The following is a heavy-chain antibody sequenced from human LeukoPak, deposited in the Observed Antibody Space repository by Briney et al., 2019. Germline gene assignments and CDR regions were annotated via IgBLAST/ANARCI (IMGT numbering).Heavy chain of an antibody. Sequence: PSETLSLTCTVSGGSVSSYYWNWIRQPPGKGLEWIGYIYYSGSTNYNPSLKSRVTISIDTSKNQFSLKLNSVTAADTAVYYCARHREMDSYEAFDMWGQGTMVTVSS. CDR1: GGSVSSYY. CDR3: ARHREMDSYEAFDM. V-gene: IGHV4-59*02. CDR2: IYYSGST. J-gene: IGHJ3*02. D-gene: IGHD5-24*01.